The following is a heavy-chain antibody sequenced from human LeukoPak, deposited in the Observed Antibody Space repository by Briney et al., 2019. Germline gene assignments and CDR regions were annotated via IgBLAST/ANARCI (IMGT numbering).Heavy chain of an antibody. D-gene: IGHD5-12*01. V-gene: IGHV3-21*01. CDR1: GFTFSSYS. CDR2: ISSSSSYI. J-gene: IGHJ3*02. Sequence: GGSLRLSCAASGFTFSSYSMNWVRQAPGKGLEWVSSISSSSSYIYYADSVKGRFTISRDNAKNSLYLQMNSLRAEDTAVYYCARDRSIVATIDAFDIWGQGTMVTVSS. CDR3: ARDRSIVATIDAFDI.